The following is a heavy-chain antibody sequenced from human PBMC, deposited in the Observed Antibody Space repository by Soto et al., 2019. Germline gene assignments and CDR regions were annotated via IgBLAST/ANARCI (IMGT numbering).Heavy chain of an antibody. CDR1: SGSISSSNW. CDR3: ARAKPLLEPLVCNIDY. V-gene: IGHV4-4*02. CDR2: IYHSGST. J-gene: IGHJ4*02. D-gene: IGHD1-1*01. Sequence: SETQSLTCAVSSGSISSSNWWSWVRQPPGKGLEWIGEIYHSGSTNYNPSLKSRVTISVDKSKNQFSLKLSSVTAADTAVYYCARAKPLLEPLVCNIDYWGQGTLVTVSS.